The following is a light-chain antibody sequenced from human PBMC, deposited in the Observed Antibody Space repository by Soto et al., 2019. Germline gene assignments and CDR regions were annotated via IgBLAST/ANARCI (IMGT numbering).Light chain of an antibody. CDR2: DDS. V-gene: IGLV3-21*02. CDR3: HVWETASDQGV. J-gene: IGLJ3*02. CDR1: NIGSKS. Sequence: SYELTQPPSVSVAAGQTARITCEGPNIGSKSVHWYQHNPGQAPLLLLYDDSDRPSGIPERFSGSSSGNTATLTISRVEAGDEADFYCHVWETASDQGVFGGGTKLTVL.